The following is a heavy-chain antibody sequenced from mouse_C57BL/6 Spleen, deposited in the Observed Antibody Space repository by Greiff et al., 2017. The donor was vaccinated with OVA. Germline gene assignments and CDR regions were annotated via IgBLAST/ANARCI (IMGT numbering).Heavy chain of an antibody. V-gene: IGHV1-50*01. J-gene: IGHJ2*01. CDR1: GYTFTSYW. D-gene: IGHD2-3*01. CDR2: IDPSDSYT. Sequence: QVQLQQPGAELVKPGASVKLSCKASGYTFTSYWMQWVKQRPGQGLEWIGEIDPSDSYTNYNQKFKGKATLTVDTSSSTAYMQLSSLTSEDSAVYYCARWLLRGYSDYGGQGTTLTVSS. CDR3: ARWLLRGYSDY.